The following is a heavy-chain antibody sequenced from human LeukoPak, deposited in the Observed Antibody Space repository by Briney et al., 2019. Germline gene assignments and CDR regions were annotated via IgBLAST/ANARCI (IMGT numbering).Heavy chain of an antibody. CDR3: AKDVRGYCSGGSCYPFDY. D-gene: IGHD2-15*01. V-gene: IGHV3-23*01. Sequence: GGSLRLSCAASGFTFDDYAMSWVRQAPGKGLEWVSAISGSGGSTYYADSARGRFTISRDNSKNTLYLQMNSLRAEDTAVYYCAKDVRGYCSGGSCYPFDYWGQGTLVTVSS. J-gene: IGHJ4*02. CDR2: ISGSGGST. CDR1: GFTFDDYA.